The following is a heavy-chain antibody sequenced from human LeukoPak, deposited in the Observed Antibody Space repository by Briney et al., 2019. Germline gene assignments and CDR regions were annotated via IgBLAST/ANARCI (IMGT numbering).Heavy chain of an antibody. D-gene: IGHD3-3*01. CDR2: IRSSSIDI. CDR3: ARVPGGLEWADFDY. V-gene: IGHV3-21*01. Sequence: GGSLRLSCAASGFTFSTHSMNWVRQAPGKGLEWVSCIRSSSIDIKHADSVKGRFTISRDNAKNSQYLQFSSLRAEDTAVYYCARVPGGLEWADFDYWGQGTLVTVS. J-gene: IGHJ4*02. CDR1: GFTFSTHS.